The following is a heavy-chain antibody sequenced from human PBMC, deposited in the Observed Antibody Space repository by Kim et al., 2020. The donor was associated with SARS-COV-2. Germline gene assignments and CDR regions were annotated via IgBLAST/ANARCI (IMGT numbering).Heavy chain of an antibody. CDR3: ARDYDFWSGHYGMDV. D-gene: IGHD3-3*01. CDR2: ISAYNGNT. CDR1: GYTFTSYG. J-gene: IGHJ6*02. V-gene: IGHV1-18*01. Sequence: ASVKVSCKASGYTFTSYGISWVRQAPGQGLEWMGWISAYNGNTNYAQKLQGRVTMTTDTSTSTAYMELRSLRSDDTAVYYCARDYDFWSGHYGMDVWGQGTTVTVSS.